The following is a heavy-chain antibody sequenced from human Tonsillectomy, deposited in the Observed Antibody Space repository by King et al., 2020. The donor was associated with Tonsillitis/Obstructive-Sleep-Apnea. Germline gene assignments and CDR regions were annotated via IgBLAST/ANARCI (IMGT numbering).Heavy chain of an antibody. CDR3: AKDGWGWYSSGWYYFDY. CDR1: GFTFTNYA. D-gene: IGHD6-19*01. CDR2: ISGSGSNT. J-gene: IGHJ4*02. V-gene: IGHV3-23*04. Sequence: VQLVESGGGLVQPGGSLRLSCAASGFTFTNYAMNWVRQAPGKGLEWVSAISGSGSNTYYADSVKGRFTITRDNSKNTLYLQMNSLRAEDTAVYYCAKDGWGWYSSGWYYFDYWGQGTLVTVSS.